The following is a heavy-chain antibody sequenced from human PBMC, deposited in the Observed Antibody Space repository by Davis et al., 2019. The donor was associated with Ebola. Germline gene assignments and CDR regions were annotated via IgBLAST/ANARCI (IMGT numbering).Heavy chain of an antibody. CDR2: INPHNGNT. D-gene: IGHD6-13*01. CDR3: ARVLGAPAGLDY. CDR1: GYTFTNYG. J-gene: IGHJ4*02. Sequence: ASVKVSCKASGYTFTNYGITWVRQAPGQGLEWMRWINPHNGNTNYAQNVQGRVTMTTDTSTSTAYMEVGSLRSDDTAVYYCARVLGAPAGLDYWGQGTLVTVSS. V-gene: IGHV1-18*04.